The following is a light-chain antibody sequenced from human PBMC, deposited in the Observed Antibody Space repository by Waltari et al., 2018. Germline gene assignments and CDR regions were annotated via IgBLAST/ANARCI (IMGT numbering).Light chain of an antibody. CDR2: WAS. CDR3: QQYYSTPIT. J-gene: IGKJ5*01. Sequence: DIVMTQSPDSLAVSLGERATINCKSSQSVLYSSNNKNYLAWYQQKPGQPPKLLIYWASTREAGVPDGVSGSGSGTEFTLTISSLQAEDVAVYYCQQYYSTPITFGQGTRLEIK. CDR1: QSVLYSSNNKNY. V-gene: IGKV4-1*01.